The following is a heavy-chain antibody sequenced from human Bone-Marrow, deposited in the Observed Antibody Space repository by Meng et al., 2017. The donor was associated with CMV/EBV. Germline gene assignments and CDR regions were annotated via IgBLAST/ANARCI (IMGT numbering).Heavy chain of an antibody. J-gene: IGHJ6*02. CDR3: ARAGRKENQLLYYGMDV. D-gene: IGHD2-2*01. CDR1: GGSISSYY. V-gene: IGHV4-59*01. CDR2: IYYSGST. Sequence: SEPLSLTCTVSGGSISSYYWSWIRQPPGKGLEWIGYIYYSGSTNYNPSLKSRVTISVDTSKNQFSLKLSSVTAADTAVYDCARAGRKENQLLYYGMDVWGQGTTVTVSS.